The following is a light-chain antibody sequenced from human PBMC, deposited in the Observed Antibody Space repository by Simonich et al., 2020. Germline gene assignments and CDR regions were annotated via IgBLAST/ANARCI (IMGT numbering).Light chain of an antibody. CDR3: QQYYSTPYT. CDR1: QSVIYSSNNKNY. CDR2: WAS. J-gene: IGKJ2*01. Sequence: DIVMTQSPDSLAVSLGERATINCKSSQSVIYSSNNKNYLACDQQKPGQPPKLLVYWASTRESRVPDRFSGSGSGTDFTLTISSLQAEDVAVYYCQQYYSTPYTFGQGTKLEIK. V-gene: IGKV4-1*01.